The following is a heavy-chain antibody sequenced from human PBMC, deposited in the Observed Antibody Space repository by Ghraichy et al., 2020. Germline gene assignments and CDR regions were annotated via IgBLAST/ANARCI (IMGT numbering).Heavy chain of an antibody. V-gene: IGHV4-34*01. CDR2: INHSGST. D-gene: IGHD3-22*01. J-gene: IGHJ4*02. CDR3: ARDFYYYDSSGHKEAFDY. Sequence: SETLSLTCAVYGGSFSGYYWSWIRQPPGKGLEWIGEINHSGSTNYNPSLKSRVTISVDTSKNQFSLKLSSVTAADTAVYYCARDFYYYDSSGHKEAFDYWGQGTLVTVSS. CDR1: GGSFSGYY.